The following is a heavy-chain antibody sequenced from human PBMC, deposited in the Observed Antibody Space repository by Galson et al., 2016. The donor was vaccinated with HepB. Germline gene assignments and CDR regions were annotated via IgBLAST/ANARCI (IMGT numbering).Heavy chain of an antibody. CDR2: VYSSGST. J-gene: IGHJ3*02. Sequence: TLSLTCTVSGGSISSGAYYWSWIRQPAGRGLEWIGRVYSSGSTNYNPSLKTRVTISINTSKNQFSLRLSFETAADTAVYYCARVSVLTSMETKSDAFDIWGQGTMVTVSS. D-gene: IGHD2/OR15-2a*01. V-gene: IGHV4-61*02. CDR1: GGSISSGAYY. CDR3: ARVSVLTSMETKSDAFDI.